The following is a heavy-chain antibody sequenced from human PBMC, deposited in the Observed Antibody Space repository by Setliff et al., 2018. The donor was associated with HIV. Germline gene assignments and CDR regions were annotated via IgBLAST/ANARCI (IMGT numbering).Heavy chain of an antibody. CDR1: GGSISSGSYY. D-gene: IGHD5-18*01. Sequence: SETLSLTCTVSGGSISSGSYYWTWIRQSPGEGLEWIGYIFYSGYAKYNPSLRSRVTVSLDTSKNQFSLKLTSLTAADTAVYYCARIPNPGHSFGWFDSWGQGTLVTVSS. CDR2: IFYSGYA. J-gene: IGHJ5*01. V-gene: IGHV4-31*03. CDR3: ARIPNPGHSFGWFDS.